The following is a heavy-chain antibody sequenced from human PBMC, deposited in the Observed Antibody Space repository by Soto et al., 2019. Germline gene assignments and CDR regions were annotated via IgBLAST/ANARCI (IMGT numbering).Heavy chain of an antibody. CDR3: ARDQNEDDFWSGYYRWFDP. CDR2: IYYSGST. CDR1: GCSVSSGSYY. J-gene: IGHJ5*02. D-gene: IGHD3-3*01. Sequence: SETLSLTCTVSGCSVSSGSYYWSWIRQPPGKGLEWIGYIYYSGSTNYNPSLKSRVTISVDTSKNQFSLKLSSVTAADTAVYYCARDQNEDDFWSGYYRWFDPWGQGTLVTVSS. V-gene: IGHV4-61*01.